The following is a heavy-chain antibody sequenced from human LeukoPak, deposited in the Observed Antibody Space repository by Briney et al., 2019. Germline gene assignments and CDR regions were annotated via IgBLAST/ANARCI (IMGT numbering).Heavy chain of an antibody. CDR1: GGSISSSSYY. CDR3: ARVSGSYYRRYYFDY. J-gene: IGHJ4*02. Sequence: SETLSLTCTVSGGSISSSSYYWGWIRQPPGKGLEWIGSIYYSGSTYYNPSLKSRVTISVDTSKNQFSLKLSSVTAADTAVYYCARVSGSYYRRYYFDYWGQGTLVTVSS. D-gene: IGHD1-26*01. V-gene: IGHV4-39*01. CDR2: IYYSGST.